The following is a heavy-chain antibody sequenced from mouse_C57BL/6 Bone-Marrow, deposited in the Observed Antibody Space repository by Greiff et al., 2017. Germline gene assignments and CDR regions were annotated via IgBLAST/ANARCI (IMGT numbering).Heavy chain of an antibody. CDR3: ARDYYGSRYAMDY. CDR2: ISSGSSTI. Sequence: EVKLVESGGGLVKPGGSLKLSCAASGFTFSDYGMHWVRQAPEKGLEWVAYISSGSSTIYYADTVKGRFTISRDNAKNTLFLQMTSLRSEDTAMYYCARDYYGSRYAMDYWGQGTSVTVSS. V-gene: IGHV5-17*01. J-gene: IGHJ4*01. CDR1: GFTFSDYG. D-gene: IGHD1-1*01.